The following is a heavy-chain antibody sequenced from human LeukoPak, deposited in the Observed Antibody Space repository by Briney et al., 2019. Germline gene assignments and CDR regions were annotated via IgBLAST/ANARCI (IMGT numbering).Heavy chain of an antibody. Sequence: GRSLRLSCAAAGFDFSNYWMYWFRQAPGKGLEWVANIKQDGSEKYYVDSVRGRFTISRDNGKNSLSLQMNSLRAEDTAVYYCASNYGGWGQGSLVTVSS. CDR2: IKQDGSEK. CDR3: ASNYGG. J-gene: IGHJ4*02. V-gene: IGHV3-7*03. CDR1: GFDFSNYW. D-gene: IGHD4-11*01.